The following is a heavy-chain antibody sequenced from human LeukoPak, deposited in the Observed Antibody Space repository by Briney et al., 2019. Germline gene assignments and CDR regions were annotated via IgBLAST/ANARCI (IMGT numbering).Heavy chain of an antibody. CDR2: IRGAGDIT. V-gene: IGHV3-23*01. CDR1: GFSFSTYG. Sequence: GGSLRLSCVASGFSFSTYGMSWVRQAPGKGLEWVSAIRGAGDITDYADPVKGRFTISRDNSKSMLYLQMSSLRAEDTAIYYCAKAPFGSGSYYVNFWGQGTLVTVSS. D-gene: IGHD3-10*01. CDR3: AKAPFGSGSYYVNF. J-gene: IGHJ4*02.